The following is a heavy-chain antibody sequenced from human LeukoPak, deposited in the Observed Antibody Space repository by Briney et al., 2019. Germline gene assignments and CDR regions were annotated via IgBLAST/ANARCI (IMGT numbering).Heavy chain of an antibody. V-gene: IGHV4-59*01. CDR2: IYYSGST. CDR3: ARGTVAATLGYYYMDV. CDR1: GGSISSYY. Sequence: SETLSLTCTVSGGSISSYYWSWIRQPPGKGLEWIEYIYYSGSTNYNPSLKSRVTISVDTSKNQFSLKLSSVTAADTAVYYCARGTVAATLGYYYMDVWGKGTTVTVSS. J-gene: IGHJ6*03. D-gene: IGHD2-15*01.